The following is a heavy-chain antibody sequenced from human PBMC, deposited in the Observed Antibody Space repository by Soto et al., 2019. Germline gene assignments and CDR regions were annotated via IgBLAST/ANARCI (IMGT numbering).Heavy chain of an antibody. Sequence: GGSLRLSCTASGFTFGDYAMSWVRQAPGKGLEWVGCIRSKAYGGTTEYAASVKGRFTISRDDSKRIAYLKMNSLKTEDTAVYYCTRLNGNYVYLAYWGQGTLVTVSS. D-gene: IGHD1-7*01. CDR1: GFTFGDYA. CDR3: TRLNGNYVYLAY. V-gene: IGHV3-49*04. J-gene: IGHJ4*02. CDR2: IRSKAYGGTT.